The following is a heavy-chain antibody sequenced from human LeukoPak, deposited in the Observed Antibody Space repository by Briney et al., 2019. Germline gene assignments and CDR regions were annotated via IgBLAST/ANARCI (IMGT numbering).Heavy chain of an antibody. Sequence: GGSLRHSYSASGSTFSSYAMHWVRQAPGKGLEWVAVISHGGSNKYYADSAKGRFTISRDNSKNTLYLQMNSLRAEDTAVYYCSRDRGWLQLGVDYWGQGTLVSVSS. D-gene: IGHD5-24*01. CDR1: GSTFSSYA. V-gene: IGHV3-30-3*01. J-gene: IGHJ4*02. CDR2: ISHGGSNK. CDR3: SRDRGWLQLGVDY.